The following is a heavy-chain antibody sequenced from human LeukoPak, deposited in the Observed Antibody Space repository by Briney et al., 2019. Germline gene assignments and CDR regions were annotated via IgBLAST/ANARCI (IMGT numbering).Heavy chain of an antibody. CDR3: AKDHRTTVAKGGFAVDY. Sequence: PGWSLRLSCAASGFTFSPYSMNWVRQAPGKGLEWVSSISSTSSYIYYADSVRGRFTISRDNAKNSLYLQMNSLRAEDTAVYYCAKDHRTTVAKGGFAVDYWGQGTLVTVSS. CDR2: ISSTSSYI. J-gene: IGHJ4*02. V-gene: IGHV3-21*01. CDR1: GFTFSPYS. D-gene: IGHD4-23*01.